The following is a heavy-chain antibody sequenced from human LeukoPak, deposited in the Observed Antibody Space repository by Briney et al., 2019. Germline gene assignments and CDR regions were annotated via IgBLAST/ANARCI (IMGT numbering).Heavy chain of an antibody. J-gene: IGHJ4*02. V-gene: IGHV1-18*01. D-gene: IGHD1-26*01. CDR2: ISAYNGNT. CDR1: GYTFTSYG. Sequence: GASVKVSCKASGYTFTSYGISWVRQAPGQGLEWMGWISAYNGNTNYAQKLQGRVTMTTDTSTSTAYMELRSLRSDDTAVYYCARDSHPTPSGSYENYWGQGTLVTVSS. CDR3: ARDSHPTPSGSYENY.